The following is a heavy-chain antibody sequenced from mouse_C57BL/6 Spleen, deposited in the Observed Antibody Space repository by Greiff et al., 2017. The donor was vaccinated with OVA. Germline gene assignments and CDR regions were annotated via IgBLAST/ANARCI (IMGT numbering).Heavy chain of an antibody. CDR3: TGSIPFAY. Sequence: EVKVEESGGGLVQPGGSMKLSCAASGFTFSDAWMDWVRQSPETGLEWVAEIRNKANNHATYYAESVKGRFTISRDDSKSSVYLQMNSLRAEDTGIYYCTGSIPFAYWGQGTLVTVSA. D-gene: IGHD1-1*01. CDR1: GFTFSDAW. V-gene: IGHV6-6*01. CDR2: IRNKANNHAT. J-gene: IGHJ3*01.